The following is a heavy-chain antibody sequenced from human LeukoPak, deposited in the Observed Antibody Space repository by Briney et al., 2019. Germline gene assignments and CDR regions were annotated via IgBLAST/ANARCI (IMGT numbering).Heavy chain of an antibody. Sequence: GGSLRLSCAASGFTFSRYSMNWVRRAPGKGLEWVSSISSSSSYIYYADSVKGRFTISRDNAKNSLYLQMNSLRAEDTAVYYCARGGYYGDYSVDYWGQGTLVTVSS. V-gene: IGHV3-21*01. D-gene: IGHD4-17*01. CDR1: GFTFSRYS. J-gene: IGHJ4*02. CDR2: ISSSSSYI. CDR3: ARGGYYGDYSVDY.